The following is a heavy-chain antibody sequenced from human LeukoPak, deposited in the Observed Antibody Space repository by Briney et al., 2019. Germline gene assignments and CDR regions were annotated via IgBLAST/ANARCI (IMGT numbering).Heavy chain of an antibody. D-gene: IGHD6-6*01. CDR2: ISYDGSNK. Sequence: GGSLRLSCAASGFTFSSYAMHWVRQAPGKGLEWVAVISYDGSNKYYADSVKGRFTISRDNSKNTLHLQMNSLRAEDTAVYYCARSRQYRPGAFDIWGQGTMVTVSS. CDR3: ARSRQYRPGAFDI. J-gene: IGHJ3*02. CDR1: GFTFSSYA. V-gene: IGHV3-30*04.